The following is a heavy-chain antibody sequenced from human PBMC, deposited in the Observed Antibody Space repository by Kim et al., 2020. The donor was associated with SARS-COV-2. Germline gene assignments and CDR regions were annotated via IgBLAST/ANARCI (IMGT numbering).Heavy chain of an antibody. CDR2: IIPIFGTA. V-gene: IGHV1-69*13. D-gene: IGHD3-22*01. CDR3: ARGTYYYDSSGWISDAFDI. CDR1: GGTFSSYA. J-gene: IGHJ3*02. Sequence: SVKVSCKASGGTFSSYAISWVRQAPGQGLEWMGGIIPIFGTANYAQKFQGRVTITADESTSTAYMELSSLRSEDTAVYYCARGTYYYDSSGWISDAFDIWGQGTMVTVSS.